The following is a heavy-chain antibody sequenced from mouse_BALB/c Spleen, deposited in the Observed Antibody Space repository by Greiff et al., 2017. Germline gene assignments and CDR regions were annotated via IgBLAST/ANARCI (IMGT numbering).Heavy chain of an antibody. J-gene: IGHJ4*01. CDR1: GYAFTNYL. CDR2: INPGSGGT. CDR3: ATRGINYAMDY. V-gene: IGHV1-54*01. Sequence: QVQLQQSGAELVRPGTSVKVSCKASGYAFTNYLIEWVKQRPGQGLEWIGVINPGSGGTNYNEKFKGKATLTADKSSSTAYMQLSSLTSDDSAVYFCATRGINYAMDYWGQGTSVTVSS.